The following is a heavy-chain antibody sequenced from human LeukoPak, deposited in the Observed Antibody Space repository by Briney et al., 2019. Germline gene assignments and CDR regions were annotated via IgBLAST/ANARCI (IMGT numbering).Heavy chain of an antibody. CDR1: GFTLSDYY. V-gene: IGHV3-11*01. J-gene: IGHJ4*02. CDR2: SSSSGSTI. Sequence: GGSLRLSCAASGFTLSDYYMSWIRQAPGRGLEWVSYSSSSGSTIYYADSVKGRFAISRDNAKDSLYLQMNSLRAEDTAVYYCARRRDFIDYWGQGTLVTVSS. D-gene: IGHD3/OR15-3a*01. CDR3: ARRRDFIDY.